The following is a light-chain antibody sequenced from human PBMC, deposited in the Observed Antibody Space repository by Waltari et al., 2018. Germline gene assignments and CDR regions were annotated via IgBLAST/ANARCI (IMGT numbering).Light chain of an antibody. CDR2: DAS. J-gene: IGKJ4*01. CDR1: QSVRSY. V-gene: IGKV3-11*01. CDR3: QQRHDWPLN. Sequence: EILLTQSPVTLSVSPGERANLPCKASQSVRSYLAWYQQKPGQAPRLLIYDASNRASGIPARFSGSGSGTDFTLTISNVEPEDFAVYYCQQRHDWPLNFGGGTKLEIK.